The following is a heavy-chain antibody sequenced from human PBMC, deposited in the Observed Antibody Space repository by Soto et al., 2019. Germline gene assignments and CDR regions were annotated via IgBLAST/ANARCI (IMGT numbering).Heavy chain of an antibody. CDR1: GFTFSSYA. J-gene: IGHJ6*02. CDR2: ISGSGGST. V-gene: IGHV3-23*01. Sequence: GGSLRLSCAASGFTFSSYAMSWVRQAPGKGLEWVSAISGSGGSTYYADSVKGRFTISRDNSKNTLYLQMNSLRAEDTAVYYCAKVRSGLWFGELWPYYYYGLDVRGQGTTVTVSS. D-gene: IGHD3-10*01. CDR3: AKVRSGLWFGELWPYYYYGLDV.